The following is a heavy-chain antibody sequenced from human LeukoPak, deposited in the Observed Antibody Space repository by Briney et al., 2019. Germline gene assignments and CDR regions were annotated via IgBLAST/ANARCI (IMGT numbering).Heavy chain of an antibody. CDR2: INPNSGGT. CDR3: ARAIRVLRYFDWLLISDY. V-gene: IGHV1-2*02. CDR1: GYTFTGYY. D-gene: IGHD3-9*01. J-gene: IGHJ4*02. Sequence: ASVKVSFKASGYTFTGYYMHWLRQAPGQGLEWMGWINPNSGGTNYAQKFQGRVTMTRDTSISTAYMELSRLRSDDTAVYYCARAIRVLRYFDWLLISDYWGQGTLVTVSS.